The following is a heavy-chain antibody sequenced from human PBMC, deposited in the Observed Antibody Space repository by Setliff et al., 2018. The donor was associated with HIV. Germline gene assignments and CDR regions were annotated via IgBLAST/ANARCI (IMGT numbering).Heavy chain of an antibody. Sequence: LRLSCAVSGIIFSDYTMHWVRQAPGKGLEWVAVISSDGNKKYYAESVKGRFTISRDDAKNMLFLQMNSMRSADTGTYYCARVDVLLAYAANPRVGALDHWGQGTLVTVSS. CDR3: ARVDVLLAYAANPRVGALDH. CDR2: ISSDGNKK. V-gene: IGHV3-30*04. CDR1: GIIFSDYT. D-gene: IGHD2-8*02. J-gene: IGHJ4*02.